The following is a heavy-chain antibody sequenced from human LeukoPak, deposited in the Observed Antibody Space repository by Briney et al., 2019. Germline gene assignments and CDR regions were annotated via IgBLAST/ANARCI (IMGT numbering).Heavy chain of an antibody. J-gene: IGHJ3*02. Sequence: SPTVSLTHTVSGGSTTSAYYYCSWIRQPPGKGLEWIGYIYYSGSTYYNPSLKSRVTISVDTSKNQFSLKLSSVTAADTAVYYCARSQYYGDFEGAFDIWGQGTMVTVSS. CDR3: ARSQYYGDFEGAFDI. V-gene: IGHV4-30-4*01. D-gene: IGHD4-17*01. CDR2: IYYSGST. CDR1: GGSTTSAYYY.